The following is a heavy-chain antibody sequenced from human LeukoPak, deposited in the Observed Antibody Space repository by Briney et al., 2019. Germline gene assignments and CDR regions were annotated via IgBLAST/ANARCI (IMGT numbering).Heavy chain of an antibody. CDR1: GFTFSSYS. CDR2: ISSSSSYI. J-gene: IGHJ4*02. CDR3: ATGYTSGTRIDC. V-gene: IGHV3-21*01. Sequence: GGSLRLSCAASGFTFSSYSMNWVRQAPGKGLEWVSSISSSSSYIYYADSVKGRFTISRDNAKNSLYLQMNSLRAEDTAVYYCATGYTSGTRIDCWGQGTLVSVSS. D-gene: IGHD6-19*01.